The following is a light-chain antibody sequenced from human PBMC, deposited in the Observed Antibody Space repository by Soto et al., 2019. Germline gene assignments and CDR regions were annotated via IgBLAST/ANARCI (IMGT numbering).Light chain of an antibody. CDR3: SSYVGSNNWV. CDR2: EVN. Sequence: QSALTQPPSASGSPGQSVTISCTGTSSDVGDYNYVSWFQQHPGKAPKLMIYEVNKRPSGVPDRFSGSKSGNTASLTVSGLQAEDEDDYYCSSYVGSNNWVFGGGTKLTVL. V-gene: IGLV2-8*01. CDR1: SSDVGDYNY. J-gene: IGLJ3*02.